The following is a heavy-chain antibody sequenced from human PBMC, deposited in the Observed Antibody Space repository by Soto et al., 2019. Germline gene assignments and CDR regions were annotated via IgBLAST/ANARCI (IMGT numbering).Heavy chain of an antibody. CDR3: AKEIPLDCSGGSCYSH. D-gene: IGHD2-15*01. CDR1: GFTFSSYA. Sequence: EVQLLESGGGLVQPGGSPRLSCAASGFTFSSYAMSWVRQAPGKGLEWVSAIRGSGGSTYYADSVKGRFTISRDNSKNTLYLQMNSLRAEDTAVYYCAKEIPLDCSGGSCYSHWGQGTLVTVSS. CDR2: IRGSGGST. V-gene: IGHV3-23*01. J-gene: IGHJ4*02.